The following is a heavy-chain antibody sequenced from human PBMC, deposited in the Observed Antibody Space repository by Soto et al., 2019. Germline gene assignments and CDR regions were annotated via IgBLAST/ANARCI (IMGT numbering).Heavy chain of an antibody. D-gene: IGHD4-17*01. Sequence: PSETLSLTCTVSGGSISSSSYYWGWIRQPPGKGLEWIGSIYYSGSTYYNPSLKSRDNISVDTSKNQFSLKLSSVTAADTAVYYCARLPPYYGDYDNYFDYWGQGTLVT. CDR1: GGSISSSSYY. J-gene: IGHJ4*02. CDR2: IYYSGST. CDR3: ARLPPYYGDYDNYFDY. V-gene: IGHV4-39*01.